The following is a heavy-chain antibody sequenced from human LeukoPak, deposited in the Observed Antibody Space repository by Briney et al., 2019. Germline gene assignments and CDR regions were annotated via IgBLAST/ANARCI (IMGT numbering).Heavy chain of an antibody. CDR3: ARDTPVAVAVFDY. J-gene: IGHJ4*02. D-gene: IGHD6-19*01. Sequence: GGSLRLSCAASGFIFSSYAMSWVRQAPGKGLEWVSTISGSGGSTYYADSVKGRFTISRDNSKNTLYLQMNSLRAEDTAVYHCARDTPVAVAVFDYWGQGTLVTVSP. V-gene: IGHV3-23*01. CDR2: ISGSGGST. CDR1: GFIFSSYA.